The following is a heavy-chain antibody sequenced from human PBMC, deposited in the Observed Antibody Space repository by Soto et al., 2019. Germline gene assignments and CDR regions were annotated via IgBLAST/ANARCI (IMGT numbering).Heavy chain of an antibody. Sequence: QVQLVQSGAEVKKPGSSVKVSCKASGGTFSSYTISWVRQASGEGLEWMGRIIHILGTANYPQKFQGRDTITADKSTSTAYVEVSSLRSEYTAVYYCARGVGCTKGVCPNWFDPWGQGTLVTVSS. CDR3: ARGVGCTKGVCPNWFDP. V-gene: IGHV1-69*08. D-gene: IGHD2-8*01. CDR2: IIHILGTA. CDR1: GGTFSSYT. J-gene: IGHJ5*02.